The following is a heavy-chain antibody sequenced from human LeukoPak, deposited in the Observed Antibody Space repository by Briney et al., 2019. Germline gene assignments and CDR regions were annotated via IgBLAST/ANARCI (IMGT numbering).Heavy chain of an antibody. Sequence: GASVKVSCKASGGTFSSYAISWVRQAPGQGLEWMGWINTNTGNPTYAQGFTGRFVFSLDTSVSTAYLQISSLKAEDTAVYYCARFYYYDSSGYLDYWGQGTLVTVSS. D-gene: IGHD3-22*01. J-gene: IGHJ4*02. CDR3: ARFYYYDSSGYLDY. CDR2: INTNTGNP. CDR1: GGTFSSYA. V-gene: IGHV7-4-1*02.